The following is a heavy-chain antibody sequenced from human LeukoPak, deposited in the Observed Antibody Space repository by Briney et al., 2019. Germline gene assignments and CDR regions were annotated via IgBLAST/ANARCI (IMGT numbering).Heavy chain of an antibody. V-gene: IGHV4-38-2*02. D-gene: IGHD6-6*01. Sequence: PSETLSLTCTVSGYSIGSAYYWGWIRQSPGKGLEWIGSSSHSGSTYYNPSLKSRVTISVDTSKNQFSLKLNSVTAADTAVYYCARASRDSSSSHYYYMDVWGKGTTVTVSS. J-gene: IGHJ6*03. CDR3: ARASRDSSSSHYYYMDV. CDR2: SSHSGST. CDR1: GYSIGSAYY.